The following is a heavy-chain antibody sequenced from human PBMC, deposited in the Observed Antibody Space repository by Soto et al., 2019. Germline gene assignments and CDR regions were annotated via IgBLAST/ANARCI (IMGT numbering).Heavy chain of an antibody. CDR3: VRDQYSGYDFAL. J-gene: IGHJ5*02. V-gene: IGHV4-30-4*01. CDR1: GASLAGGSYY. Sequence: SETLSLTCSVSGASLAGGSYYWSWVRQPPGKGLEWIGYIPSRGRPFYNPSLTSRGTISADSSKNQLSLQLTSVTAADTAVYYCVRDQYSGYDFALWGQGNLVTVSS. CDR2: IPSRGRP. D-gene: IGHD5-12*01.